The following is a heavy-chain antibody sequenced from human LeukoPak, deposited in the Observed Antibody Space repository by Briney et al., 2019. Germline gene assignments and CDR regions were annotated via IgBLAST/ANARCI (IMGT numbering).Heavy chain of an antibody. Sequence: GSSVKVSCKASGGTFSSYAISWVRQAPGQGLEWMGGIIPIFGTANYAQKFQGRVTITTDESTSTAYMELSSLRSEDTAVYYCARCLVVVPAESYYYHMDVWGKGTTVTVSS. J-gene: IGHJ6*03. V-gene: IGHV1-69*05. D-gene: IGHD2-2*01. CDR2: IIPIFGTA. CDR3: ARCLVVVPAESYYYHMDV. CDR1: GGTFSSYA.